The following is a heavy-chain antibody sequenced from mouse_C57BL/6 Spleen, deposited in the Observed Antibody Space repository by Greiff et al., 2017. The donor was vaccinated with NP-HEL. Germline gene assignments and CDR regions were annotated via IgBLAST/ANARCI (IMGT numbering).Heavy chain of an antibody. Sequence: QVQLQQSGPGLVQPSQCLSITCTVSGFSLTSYGVHWVRQSPGKGLEWLGVIWSGGSPDYNAAFMSRLSITTDNSKSQVFFKRNRLQADDTAIYYGAKKDDGYYAYCAMDDWGQGTSVTVSS. J-gene: IGHJ4*01. CDR1: GFSLTSYG. CDR2: IWSGGSP. V-gene: IGHV2-5*01. CDR3: AKKDDGYYAYCAMDD. D-gene: IGHD2-3*01.